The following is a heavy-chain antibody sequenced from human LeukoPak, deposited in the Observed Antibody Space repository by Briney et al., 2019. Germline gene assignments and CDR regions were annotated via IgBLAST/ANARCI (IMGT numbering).Heavy chain of an antibody. D-gene: IGHD6-13*01. CDR1: GGSISSSSYY. CDR2: IYYSGST. J-gene: IGHJ6*03. Sequence: SSETLSLTCNVSGGSISSSSYYWGWIRQTPGKGLEWIGSIYYSGSTYYNPSLKSRVTISVDTSKNQFSLKLSSVTAADTAVYYCARHPIAAAGTPNYYYYYMDVWGKGTTVTVSS. CDR3: ARHPIAAAGTPNYYYYYMDV. V-gene: IGHV4-39*01.